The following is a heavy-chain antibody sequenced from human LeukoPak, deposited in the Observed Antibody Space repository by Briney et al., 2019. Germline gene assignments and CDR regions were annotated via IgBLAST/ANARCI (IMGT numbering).Heavy chain of an antibody. CDR3: ARDDSGPQAFDI. Sequence: GGSLRLSCAVSGFSFSNYWIHWVRQAPGKGLVWVSHIKGDGSGIKYADSVRGRFTISTDSASNTVYLQMNSLRVEDTAVYYCARDDSGPQAFDIWGQGTMVTVSS. J-gene: IGHJ3*02. CDR2: IKGDGSGI. V-gene: IGHV3-74*01. CDR1: GFSFSNYW. D-gene: IGHD4/OR15-4a*01.